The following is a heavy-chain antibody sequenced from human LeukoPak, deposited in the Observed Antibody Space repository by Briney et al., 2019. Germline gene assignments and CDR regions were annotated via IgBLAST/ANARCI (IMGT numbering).Heavy chain of an antibody. CDR2: ISSSSNTI. D-gene: IGHD3-10*01. V-gene: IGHV3-48*04. CDR3: AREGAWFVFDY. CDR1: GFTFSSYS. Sequence: GGSLRLSCAASGFTFSSYSMNWVRQAPGKGLEWVSYISSSSNTIYYADSVKGRFTISRDNAKNSLYLQMNSLRAEDTAVYYCAREGAWFVFDYWGQGTLVTVSS. J-gene: IGHJ4*02.